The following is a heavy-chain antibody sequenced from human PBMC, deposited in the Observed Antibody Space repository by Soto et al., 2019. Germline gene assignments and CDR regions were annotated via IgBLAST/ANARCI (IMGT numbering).Heavy chain of an antibody. V-gene: IGHV3-33*01. D-gene: IGHD3-10*01. CDR1: GFTFSSYG. Sequence: GGSLRLSCAASGFTFSSYGMHWVRQAPGKGLEWVAVIWYDGSNKYYADSVKGRFTISRDNSKNTLYLQMNSLRAEDTAVYYCAGVRGVSYYYYYYMDVWGKGTTVTVSS. CDR3: AGVRGVSYYYYYYMDV. CDR2: IWYDGSNK. J-gene: IGHJ6*03.